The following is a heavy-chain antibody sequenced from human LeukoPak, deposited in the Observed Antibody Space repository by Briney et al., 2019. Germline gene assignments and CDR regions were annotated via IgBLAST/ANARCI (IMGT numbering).Heavy chain of an antibody. D-gene: IGHD4-17*01. Sequence: PGGSLRLSCAASGFTFSSYSMNWVRQAPGKGLEWVSYISSSSSTIYYADSVKGRFTISRDNSKNTVYLQMNSLSAEDTAVYYCARELNGALYYYGLDVWGQGTTVTVSS. CDR2: ISSSSSTI. J-gene: IGHJ6*02. CDR3: ARELNGALYYYGLDV. V-gene: IGHV3-48*01. CDR1: GFTFSSYS.